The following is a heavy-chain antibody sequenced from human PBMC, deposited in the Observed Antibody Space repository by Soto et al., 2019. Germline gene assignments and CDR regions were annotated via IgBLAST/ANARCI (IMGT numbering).Heavy chain of an antibody. CDR3: ARPITMIVDDAFDI. V-gene: IGHV3-30-3*01. CDR2: ISYDGSNK. CDR1: GFTFSSYA. J-gene: IGHJ3*02. D-gene: IGHD3-22*01. Sequence: PGGSLRLSCAASGFTFSSYAMHWVRQAPGKGLEWVAVISYDGSNKYYADSVKGRFTISRDNSKNTLYLQMNSLRAEDTAVYYCARPITMIVDDAFDIWGQGTMVTVSS.